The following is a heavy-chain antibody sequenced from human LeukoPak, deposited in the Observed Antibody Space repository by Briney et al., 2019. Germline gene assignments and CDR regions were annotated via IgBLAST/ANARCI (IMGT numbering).Heavy chain of an antibody. Sequence: PGGSLRLSCATSGFTFSSYRMHWLRQAPGKGLEWVSSIRRDSNYIYHADSVRGRFTTSRDNDKNSLYLQMDSLRAEDAAVYFCARESGRRCSSTSCARDYWGQGILVTIS. CDR3: ARESGRRCSSTSCARDY. J-gene: IGHJ4*02. CDR2: IRRDSNYI. V-gene: IGHV3-21*01. CDR1: GFTFSSYR. D-gene: IGHD2-2*01.